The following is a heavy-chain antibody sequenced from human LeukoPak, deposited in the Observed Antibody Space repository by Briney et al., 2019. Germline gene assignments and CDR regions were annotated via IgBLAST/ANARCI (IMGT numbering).Heavy chain of an antibody. V-gene: IGHV3-48*01. Sequence: GGSLRLSCAASGFIFNAHSINWVRQAPGKGLEWVSYISSSSSTIYYADSVKGRFTISRDNAKNSLYLQMNSLRAEDTAVYYCARDLPTVANYFDYWGQGTLVTVSS. CDR1: GFIFNAHS. J-gene: IGHJ4*02. CDR3: ARDLPTVANYFDY. CDR2: ISSSSSTI. D-gene: IGHD4-23*01.